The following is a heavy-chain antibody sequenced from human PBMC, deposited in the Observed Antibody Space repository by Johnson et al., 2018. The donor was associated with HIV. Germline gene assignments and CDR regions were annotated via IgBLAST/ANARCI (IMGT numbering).Heavy chain of an antibody. CDR1: GFTVSSYY. Sequence: VQLVESGGGLVQPGVSLRLSCAASGFTVSSYYMSWVRHAPGKGLDWVSVIYSGGSTYYADSVKGRFTISRDNSKNTLYLQMNSLRAEDTAVYYCARDLGVDWSKGAFDMWGQGTMVTVSS. J-gene: IGHJ3*02. CDR3: ARDLGVDWSKGAFDM. V-gene: IGHV3-66*01. CDR2: IYSGGST. D-gene: IGHD3/OR15-3a*01.